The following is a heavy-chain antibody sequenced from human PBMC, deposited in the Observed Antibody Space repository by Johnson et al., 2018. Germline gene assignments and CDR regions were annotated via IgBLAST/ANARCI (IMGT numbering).Heavy chain of an antibody. CDR3: AKGLYSSSWYGKYYYMDV. V-gene: IGHV3-30*18. CDR2: ISYDGSNK. D-gene: IGHD6-13*01. Sequence: QVQLVQSGGGVVQPGRSLRLSCAASGFTLSSYGMHWVRQAPGKGLEWVAVISYDGSNKYYADSVKGRFTISRDNSKNTLYLQMNSLRAEDTAVYYCAKGLYSSSWYGKYYYMDVWGKGTTVTVSS. CDR1: GFTLSSYG. J-gene: IGHJ6*03.